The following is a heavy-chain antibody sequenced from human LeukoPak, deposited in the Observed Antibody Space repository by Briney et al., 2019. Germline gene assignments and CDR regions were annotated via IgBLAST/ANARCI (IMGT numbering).Heavy chain of an antibody. D-gene: IGHD2-2*01. V-gene: IGHV4-59*01. CDR2: IYYSGST. CDR1: GGSISSYY. J-gene: IGHJ5*02. CDR3: ARFPLGYCSSTSCQKWFDP. Sequence: PSETLSLTCTVSGGSISSYYWSWIRQPPGKGLEWNGYIYYSGSTNYNPSLKSRVTISVDTSKNQFSLKLSSVTAADTAVYYCARFPLGYCSSTSCQKWFDPWGQGTLVTVSS.